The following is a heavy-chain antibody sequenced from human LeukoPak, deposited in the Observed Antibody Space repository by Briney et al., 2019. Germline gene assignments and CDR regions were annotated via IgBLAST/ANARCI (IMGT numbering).Heavy chain of an antibody. D-gene: IGHD3-3*01. Sequence: PGRSLRLSCAASGFTFSSYAMHWVRQAPGKGLDWVAVISYDGSNKYYADSVKRRFTISRDNSKDTLYLQMNSVRAEDTAVYYCARSERKRFLEWSLDYYYGMDVWGQGTTVTVSS. CDR1: GFTFSSYA. V-gene: IGHV3-30-3*01. J-gene: IGHJ6*02. CDR3: ARSERKRFLEWSLDYYYGMDV. CDR2: ISYDGSNK.